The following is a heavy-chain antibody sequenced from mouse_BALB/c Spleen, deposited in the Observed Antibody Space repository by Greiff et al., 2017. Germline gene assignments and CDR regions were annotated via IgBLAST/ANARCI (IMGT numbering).Heavy chain of an antibody. CDR1: GFTFSSFG. J-gene: IGHJ2*01. CDR2: ISSGSSTI. V-gene: IGHV5-17*02. CDR3: ARGGNYFDY. Sequence: DVKLVESGGGLVQPGGSRKLSCAASGFTFSSFGMHWVRQAPEKGLEWVAYISSGSSTIYYADTVKGRFTISRDNPKNTLFLQMTSLRSEDTAMYYCARGGNYFDYWGQGTTLTVSS.